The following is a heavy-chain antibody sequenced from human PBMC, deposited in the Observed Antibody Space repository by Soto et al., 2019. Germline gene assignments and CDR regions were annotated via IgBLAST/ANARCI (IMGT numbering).Heavy chain of an antibody. CDR2: ILHDGSYK. J-gene: IGHJ4*02. CDR1: GFTFSPYG. CDR3: AKGDYNNFLDY. Sequence: QVQLVESGGGVVQPGRSLRLSCAASGFTFSPYGMHWVRQAPGKGLEWVAGILHDGSYKYYGDSVKGRFTISRDNSKNTLYLQMSSVRGDDTAVYYCAKGDYNNFLDYWGQGTLVTVSS. D-gene: IGHD4-4*01. V-gene: IGHV3-30*18.